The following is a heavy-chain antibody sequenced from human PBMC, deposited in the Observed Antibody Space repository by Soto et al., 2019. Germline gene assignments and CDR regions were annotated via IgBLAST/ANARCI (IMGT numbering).Heavy chain of an antibody. CDR3: ARGPSAAAPLSDWYFDL. V-gene: IGHV3-48*02. CDR2: ISSGSYNI. Sequence: PGGSLRLSCTASGFTFSSYSMNWVRQAPGKGLEWVSYISSGSYNIYYADSVKGRFTISRDNAKDSLYLQMSSLRDDDTAVYYCARGPSAAAPLSDWYFDLWGRSTLVTVSS. D-gene: IGHD2-2*01. CDR1: GFTFSSYS. J-gene: IGHJ2*01.